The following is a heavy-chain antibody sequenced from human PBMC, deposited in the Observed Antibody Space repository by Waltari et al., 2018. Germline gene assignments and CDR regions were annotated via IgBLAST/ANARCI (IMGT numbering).Heavy chain of an antibody. CDR3: ARDHSSGIDAFDI. V-gene: IGHV1-69*04. J-gene: IGHJ3*02. CDR2: IIPILGRA. D-gene: IGHD6-6*01. CDR1: GGTFSSYA. Sequence: QVQLVQSGAEVKKPGSSVKVSCKASGGTFSSYAISWVRQAPGQWLEWMGRIIPILGRANYAQKFQGRVTITADKSTSTAYMELSSLRSEDTAVYYCARDHSSGIDAFDIWGQGTMVTVSS.